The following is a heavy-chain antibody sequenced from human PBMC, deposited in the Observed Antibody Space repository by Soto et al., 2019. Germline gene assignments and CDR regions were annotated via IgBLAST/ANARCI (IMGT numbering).Heavy chain of an antibody. CDR2: IWYDGSNK. CDR1: GFTFSSYG. V-gene: IGHV3-33*01. Sequence: GLSLRLSCAASGFTFSSYGMHCVLQGTGKGLEWVAVIWYDGSNKYYADSVKGRFTISRYNSKNTLYLQMNSLRAEDTAVYYCAGTHHGLGYDWWSGTASGMDVWGQGTTVTVSS. D-gene: IGHD3-3*01. CDR3: AGTHHGLGYDWWSGTASGMDV. J-gene: IGHJ6*02.